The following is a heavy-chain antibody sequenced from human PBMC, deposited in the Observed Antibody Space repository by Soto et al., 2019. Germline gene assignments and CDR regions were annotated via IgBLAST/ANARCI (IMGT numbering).Heavy chain of an antibody. V-gene: IGHV3-23*01. CDR1: EFTFSSYS. J-gene: IGHJ6*02. CDR3: ARGHFGVTMDV. Sequence: EVQLLESGGGLVQPGGSLRLSCAASEFTFSSYSMIWVRQAPGKGLEWVSGVNAGGDITYYAESVKGRFTISRDNSKNSMYLQMNSLRAEDTAVLYCARGHFGVTMDVWGQGTTVTVSS. D-gene: IGHD3-3*01. CDR2: VNAGGDIT.